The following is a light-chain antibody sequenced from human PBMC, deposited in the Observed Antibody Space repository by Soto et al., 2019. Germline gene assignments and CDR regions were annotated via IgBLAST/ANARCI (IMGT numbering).Light chain of an antibody. J-gene: IGLJ1*01. CDR1: SSDVGGYDY. Sequence: QSALTQPASVSGSPGQSITISCTGTSSDVGGYDYVSWYQLHPGKAPKLMVFEVSNRPSGVSYRFSGSKSGNTASLTISGLQSADAAHYSCRSYSVIAAYLLGTGTKVTVL. V-gene: IGLV2-14*01. CDR3: RSYSVIAAYL. CDR2: EVS.